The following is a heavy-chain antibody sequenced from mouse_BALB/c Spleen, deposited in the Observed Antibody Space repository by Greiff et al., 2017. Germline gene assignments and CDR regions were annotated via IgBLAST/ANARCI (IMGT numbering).Heavy chain of an antibody. CDR1: GFTFSSFG. Sequence: EVKLMESGGGLVQPGGSRKLSCAASGFTFSSFGMHWVRQAPEKGLEWVAYISSGSSTTYYADTVKGRFTISRDNPKNTLFLQMTSLRSEDTAMYYCARGPPWFAYWGQGTLVTVSA. CDR2: ISSGSSTT. J-gene: IGHJ3*01. CDR3: ARGPPWFAY. V-gene: IGHV5-17*02.